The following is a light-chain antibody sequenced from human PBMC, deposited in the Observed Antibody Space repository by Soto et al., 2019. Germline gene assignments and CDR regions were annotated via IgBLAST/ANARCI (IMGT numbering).Light chain of an antibody. V-gene: IGKV3-11*01. Sequence: EIVNTPAPATLSVSPGERATLYCRASQSVSSNLAWSQQKPGQAPRLLIYGASNRATGIPARFSGSGSGTDFTLTISSLEPEDFAVYYCQQRSNWPPITLGQGTRLEIK. CDR1: QSVSSN. CDR3: QQRSNWPPIT. CDR2: GAS. J-gene: IGKJ5*01.